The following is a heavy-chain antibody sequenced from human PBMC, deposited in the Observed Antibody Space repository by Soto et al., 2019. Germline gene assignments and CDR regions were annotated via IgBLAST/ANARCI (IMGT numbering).Heavy chain of an antibody. J-gene: IGHJ4*02. CDR1: GNSLSSYY. V-gene: IGHV4-59*01. CDR2: IYYSGST. Sequence: PSETLSLTCTLSGNSLSSYYRSWLRPPPGEGREWIAYIYYSGSTNYNPPLKRRVTIAVDTSKNQFSLELSSVTAADTAVYYCARSNGDYGDYWSQGILVTVSS. CDR3: ARSNGDYGDY. D-gene: IGHD4-17*01.